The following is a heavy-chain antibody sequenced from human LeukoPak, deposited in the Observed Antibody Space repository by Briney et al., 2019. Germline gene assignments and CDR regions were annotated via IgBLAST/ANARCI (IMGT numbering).Heavy chain of an antibody. Sequence: PSETLSLTCTVSGGSISSGGYYWSWIRQPPGKGLEWIGEINHSGSTNYNPSLKSRVTISVDTSKNQFSLKLSSVTAADTAVYYCARIRDSSGYYFRGYDYWGQGTLVTVSS. CDR3: ARIRDSSGYYFRGYDY. J-gene: IGHJ4*02. V-gene: IGHV4-39*07. CDR2: INHSGST. D-gene: IGHD3-22*01. CDR1: GGSISSGGYY.